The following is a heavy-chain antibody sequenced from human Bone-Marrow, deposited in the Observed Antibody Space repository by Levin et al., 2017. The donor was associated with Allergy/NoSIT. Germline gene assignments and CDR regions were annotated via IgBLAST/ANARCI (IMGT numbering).Heavy chain of an antibody. D-gene: IGHD3-3*01. CDR2: IKQDGSEK. V-gene: IGHV3-7*01. CDR1: GFTFRTYW. CDR3: ARDSPYYDFWSGFGMDV. J-gene: IGHJ6*02. Sequence: PGGSLRLSCAASGFTFRTYWMSWVRQAPGKGLEWVANIKQDGSEKYYVDSVKGRFTVSRDNAKNSVYLQMNSLRAEDTAVYYCARDSPYYDFWSGFGMDVWGQGTTVTVSS.